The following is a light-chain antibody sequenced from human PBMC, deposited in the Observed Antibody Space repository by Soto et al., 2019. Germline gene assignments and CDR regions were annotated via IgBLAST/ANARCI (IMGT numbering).Light chain of an antibody. CDR2: DNN. CDR3: GTWDSSLSAAVV. J-gene: IGLJ2*01. CDR1: SSNSGENY. Sequence: QSVLTQPPSVSAAPGQKVTISCSGSSSNSGENYVSWYQQLPGTAPKLLIYDNNKRPSGIPDRFSGSKSGTSATLGITGLQTGDEADYYCGTWDSSLSAAVVFGGGTKLTVL. V-gene: IGLV1-51*01.